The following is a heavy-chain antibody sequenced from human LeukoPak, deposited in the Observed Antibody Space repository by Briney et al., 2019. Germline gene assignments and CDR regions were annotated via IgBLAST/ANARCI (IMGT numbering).Heavy chain of an antibody. Sequence: GGSLRLSCVDSGFTFSTYWMHWVRQAPGKGLVWVSCINSDGSKTIYADSVKGRFTISRDNAKKTLYLQMNSLRAEDTAVYYCAKASSKEPFDVWGQGTMVAVSS. CDR1: GFTFSTYW. CDR3: AKASSKEPFDV. J-gene: IGHJ3*01. D-gene: IGHD1-1*01. CDR2: INSDGSKT. V-gene: IGHV3-74*01.